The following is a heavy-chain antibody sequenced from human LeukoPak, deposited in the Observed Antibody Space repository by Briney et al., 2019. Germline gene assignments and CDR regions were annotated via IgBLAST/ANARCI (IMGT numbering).Heavy chain of an antibody. V-gene: IGHV1-69*13. CDR3: ARDLRPSPGTSWQLGYYYGMDV. CDR1: GGTFSSYA. Sequence: SVKVSCKASGGTFSSYAISWVRQAPGQGLEWMGGIIPIFGTANYAQKFQGRVTITADESTSTAYMELSSLRSEDTAVYYCARDLRPSPGTSWQLGYYYGMDVWGQGTTVTVSS. J-gene: IGHJ6*02. CDR2: IIPIFGTA. D-gene: IGHD2-2*01.